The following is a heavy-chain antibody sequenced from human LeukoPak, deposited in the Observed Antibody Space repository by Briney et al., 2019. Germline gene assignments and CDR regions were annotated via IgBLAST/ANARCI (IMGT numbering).Heavy chain of an antibody. CDR1: GGSISSYY. D-gene: IGHD3-9*01. J-gene: IGHJ1*01. CDR3: ARGSNRDYDILTGYYRVEYFQH. Sequence: PSETLSLTCTVSGGSISSYYWSWIRQPPGKGLEWIGYIYYSGSTNYNPSLKSRVTISVDTSKHQFSLKLSSVTAADTAVYYCARGSNRDYDILTGYYRVEYFQHWGQGTLVTVSS. CDR2: IYYSGST. V-gene: IGHV4-59*01.